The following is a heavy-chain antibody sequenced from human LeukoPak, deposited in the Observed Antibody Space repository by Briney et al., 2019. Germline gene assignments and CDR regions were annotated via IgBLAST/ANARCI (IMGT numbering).Heavy chain of an antibody. D-gene: IGHD4/OR15-4a*01. CDR2: ITGSGDGT. CDR1: GFTFSTYA. J-gene: IGHJ4*02. CDR3: AKAGLVRGGALDS. Sequence: GGSLRLSCAASGFTFSTYAMTWVRQAPGKGLEWVSSITGSGDGTSAADSVKGRFTISRDNSKNTLCLQMNSLRVEDTAVYYCAKAGLVRGGALDSWGQGTLVTVSS. V-gene: IGHV3-23*01.